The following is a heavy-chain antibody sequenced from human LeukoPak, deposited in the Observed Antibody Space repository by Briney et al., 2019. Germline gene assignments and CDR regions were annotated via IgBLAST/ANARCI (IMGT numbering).Heavy chain of an antibody. J-gene: IGHJ4*02. V-gene: IGHV3-53*01. CDR3: IYGYTLDF. CDR1: GFTVSSKD. CDR2: IYSGGST. D-gene: IGHD5-18*01. Sequence: GGSLRLSCAASGFTVSSKDMNWVRQAPGKGLEWVSVIYSGGSTKYADSVKGRFTISRDNSKNTLYLQMNSLRADDTAVYYCIYGYTLDFWGQGTLVTVSS.